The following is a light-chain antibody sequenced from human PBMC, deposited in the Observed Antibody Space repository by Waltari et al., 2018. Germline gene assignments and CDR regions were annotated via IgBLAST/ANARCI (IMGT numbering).Light chain of an antibody. CDR3: ALYMGSGIWV. J-gene: IGLJ3*02. CDR2: KAN. Sequence: QTVVTQEPSFSVPPGGTVTLTCALSSGSPSTTSYATWYQQTPGQAPSTLVYKANARSSGVPDRFSGSILGNTAALTITGAQADDESDYYCALYMGSGIWVFGGGTRLTVL. V-gene: IGLV8-61*01. CDR1: SGSPSTTSY.